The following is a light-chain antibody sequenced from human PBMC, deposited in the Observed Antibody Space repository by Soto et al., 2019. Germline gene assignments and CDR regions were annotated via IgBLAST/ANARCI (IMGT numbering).Light chain of an antibody. CDR3: QQSYITPWS. V-gene: IGKV1-39*01. J-gene: IGKJ1*01. Sequence: DVQMTQSPSSLSASVGDRVTITCRASQRGNNYLNWYQLKPGKAPKLLIYAASSLEIGVPSRFGGSGSGTEFTLASSGLQPEDFATYYCQQSYITPWSFGQGTKVEIQ. CDR2: AAS. CDR1: QRGNNY.